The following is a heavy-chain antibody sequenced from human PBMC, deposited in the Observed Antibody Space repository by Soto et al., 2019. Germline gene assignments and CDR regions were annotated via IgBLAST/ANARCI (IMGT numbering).Heavy chain of an antibody. D-gene: IGHD6-13*01. CDR1: GGSFSGYD. J-gene: IGHJ5*02. CDR3: ARAAYSSSRDWFDP. V-gene: IGHV4-34*01. Sequence: SETLSLTCAGYGGSFSGYDWSWIRQPPGKGLEWIGEINHSGSTNYNPSLKSRVTISVDTSKNQFSLKLSSVTAADTAVYYCARAAYSSSRDWFDPWGQGTLVT. CDR2: INHSGST.